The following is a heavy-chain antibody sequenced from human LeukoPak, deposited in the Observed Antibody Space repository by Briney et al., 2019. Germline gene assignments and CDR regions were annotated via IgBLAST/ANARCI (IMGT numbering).Heavy chain of an antibody. D-gene: IGHD3-16*01. V-gene: IGHV1-2*02. Sequence: ASVKVSCKASGYTFTGYYTHWVRQAPGQGLEWMGWINPNSGDTKYAQKFQGRVTMTRDTSISTAYMELSRLRSGDTAVYYCATQRGSYLWGTDFDYWGQGTLVTVSS. CDR2: INPNSGDT. J-gene: IGHJ4*02. CDR1: GYTFTGYY. CDR3: ATQRGSYLWGTDFDY.